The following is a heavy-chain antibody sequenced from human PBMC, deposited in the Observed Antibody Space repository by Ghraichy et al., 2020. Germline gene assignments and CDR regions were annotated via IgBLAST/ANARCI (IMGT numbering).Heavy chain of an antibody. J-gene: IGHJ4*02. D-gene: IGHD3-22*01. CDR1: GFTLNKYW. CDR3: ARGPARDSSGHIPY. CDR2: IKQEGSEK. V-gene: IGHV3-7*01. Sequence: GGSLRLSCAASGFTLNKYWMSWVHQAPGKGLEWVANIKQEGSEKNYVDSVKGRFTISRDNAKNSLYLQMNSLRAEDTAVYYCARGPARDSSGHIPYWGQGTLVVVSS.